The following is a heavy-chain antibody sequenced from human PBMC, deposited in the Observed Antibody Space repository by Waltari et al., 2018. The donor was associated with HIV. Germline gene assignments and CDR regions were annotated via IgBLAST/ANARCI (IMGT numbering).Heavy chain of an antibody. J-gene: IGHJ4*02. D-gene: IGHD3-22*01. CDR1: GYTFNSYH. V-gene: IGHV1-46*02. Sequence: QVQLVQSGAEVKKPGASVKLSCKASGYTFNSYHMNWVRKAPGQGLEWMGFISPSGGSTRYEKKFKGGVTMTRDTSTGTVYMELSSLRSEDTAVYYCARDSTNYYDRSGYYYGYWGQGTLVTVAS. CDR3: ARDSTNYYDRSGYYYGY. CDR2: ISPSGGST.